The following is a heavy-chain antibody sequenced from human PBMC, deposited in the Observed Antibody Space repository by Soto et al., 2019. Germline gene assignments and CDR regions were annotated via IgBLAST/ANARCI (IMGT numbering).Heavy chain of an antibody. CDR2: IYHSDST. CDR1: GGSISSTNW. J-gene: IGHJ5*02. CDR3: ARPSTYNLSTTHP. D-gene: IGHD2-15*01. Sequence: QVQLQESGPGLVKPSGTLSLTCAVSGGSISSTNWWTWERQPPGKGMEWIGEIYHSDSTNYNPSLTSRVTTSVDKSTIPLSLSPSSVSAAGTPVSFCARPSTYNLSTTHPWPPRTLVPVSS. V-gene: IGHV4-4*02.